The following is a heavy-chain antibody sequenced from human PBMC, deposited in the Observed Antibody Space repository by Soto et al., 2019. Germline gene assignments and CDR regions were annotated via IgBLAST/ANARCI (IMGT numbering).Heavy chain of an antibody. CDR1: GGSITDYS. D-gene: IGHD1-7*01. CDR2: ISINGNS. J-gene: IGHJ4*02. CDR3: ARESGDNWTYEVD. Sequence: QVQVKESGPGLVKPSETLSLTCTVSGGSITDYSWSWIRQSAGKGLEWLGRISINGNSHYHPSLRSRFNMSIETSKNQFSLNLRSVTAADTAVYYCARESGDNWTYEVDWGQGTLVTVSS. V-gene: IGHV4-4*07.